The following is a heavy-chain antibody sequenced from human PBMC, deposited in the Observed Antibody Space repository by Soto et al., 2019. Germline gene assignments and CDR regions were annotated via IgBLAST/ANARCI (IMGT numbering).Heavy chain of an antibody. Sequence: SETLSLTCTVSGGSISSGDYYWSWIRQPPGKGLEWIGYIYYSGSTYYNPSLKSRVTISVDTSKNQFSLKLSSVTAADTAVYYCATARIVATIAFDYWGQGTLVTVSS. D-gene: IGHD5-12*01. CDR3: ATARIVATIAFDY. CDR2: IYYSGST. V-gene: IGHV4-30-4*01. J-gene: IGHJ4*02. CDR1: GGSISSGDYY.